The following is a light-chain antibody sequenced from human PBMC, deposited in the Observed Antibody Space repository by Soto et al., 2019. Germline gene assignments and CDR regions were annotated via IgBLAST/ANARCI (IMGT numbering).Light chain of an antibody. CDR3: QQYDTYPLT. J-gene: IGKJ4*01. CDR2: DAS. V-gene: IGKV1-5*01. CDR1: QSISSW. Sequence: DIQMTQSPSTLSASVGDRVTITCRASQSISSWLAWYQQKPGKAPKFLIYDASSLESGVPSRFSGSGSGTEFTLTISSLQPDDFATYYCQQYDTYPLTVGGGTKVDSK.